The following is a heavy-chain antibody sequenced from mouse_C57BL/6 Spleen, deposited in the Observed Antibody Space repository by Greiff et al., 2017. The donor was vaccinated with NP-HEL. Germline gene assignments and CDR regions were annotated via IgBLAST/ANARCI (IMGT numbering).Heavy chain of an antibody. CDR2: IYPGDGDT. Sequence: VHLVESGAELVKPGASVKISCKASGYAFSSYWMNWVKQRPGKGLEWIGQIYPGDGDTNYNGKFKGKATLTADKSSSTAYMQLSSLTSEDSAVYFCAREGNYPFAYWGQGTLVTVSA. D-gene: IGHD2-1*01. V-gene: IGHV1-80*01. J-gene: IGHJ3*01. CDR1: GYAFSSYW. CDR3: AREGNYPFAY.